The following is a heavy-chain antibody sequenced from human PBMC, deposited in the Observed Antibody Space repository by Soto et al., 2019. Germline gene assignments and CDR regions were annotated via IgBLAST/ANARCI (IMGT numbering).Heavy chain of an antibody. J-gene: IGHJ4*02. V-gene: IGHV3-21*01. CDR1: GFTFSSYS. D-gene: IGHD4-17*01. CDR2: ISSSSSYI. Sequence: GGSLRLSCAASGFTFSSYSMNWVRQAPGKGLEWVSSISSSSSYIYYADSVKGRFTISRDNAKNSLYLQMNSLRAEDTAVYYCARAVARAVTDFDYWGQGTLVTVSS. CDR3: ARAVARAVTDFDY.